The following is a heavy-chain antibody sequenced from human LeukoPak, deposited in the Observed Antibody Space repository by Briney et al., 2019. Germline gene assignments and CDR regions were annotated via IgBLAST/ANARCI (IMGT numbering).Heavy chain of an antibody. CDR2: INQDGSEK. CDR1: GFTFSSYW. D-gene: IGHD3-3*01. V-gene: IGHV3-7*01. CDR3: ALRRNFCFDY. J-gene: IGHJ4*02. Sequence: PGWSLRLSCPASGFTFSSYWLSWVRQAPRKGLEWVAIINQDGSEKYYVDSMKGRFTISRDNAKNSLYLQMNSPSAEDTAVYYCALRRNFCFDYWGQGTLVTVSS.